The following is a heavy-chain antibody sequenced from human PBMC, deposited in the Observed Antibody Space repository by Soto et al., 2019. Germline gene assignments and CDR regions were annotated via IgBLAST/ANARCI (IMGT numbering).Heavy chain of an antibody. Sequence: GSLRLSCAASGFTFSNYAMSWVRQAPGKGLEWIGYIYYSGSTNYNPSLKSRVTISVDTSKNQFSLKLSSVTAADTAVYYCARRIIAAAGDLFDYWGQGTLVTVSS. J-gene: IGHJ4*02. D-gene: IGHD6-13*01. V-gene: IGHV4-59*12. CDR1: GFTFSNYA. CDR2: IYYSGST. CDR3: ARRIIAAAGDLFDY.